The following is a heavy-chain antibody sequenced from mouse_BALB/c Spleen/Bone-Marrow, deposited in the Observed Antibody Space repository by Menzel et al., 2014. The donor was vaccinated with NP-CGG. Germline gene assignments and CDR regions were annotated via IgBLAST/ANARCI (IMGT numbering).Heavy chain of an antibody. V-gene: IGHV2-9*02. Sequence: VKLMESGPGLVAPSQSLSITCTVSGFSLTNYGIHWVRQPPGKGLEWLGVIWAGGSTNYNSALMSGLGISKDNSKRRIFLKRNSLQTDDTAMYGCAIDPDYFGNYLFVYWGQGTLVTVSA. J-gene: IGHJ3*01. D-gene: IGHD2-1*01. CDR3: AIDPDYFGNYLFVY. CDR2: IWAGGST. CDR1: GFSLTNYG.